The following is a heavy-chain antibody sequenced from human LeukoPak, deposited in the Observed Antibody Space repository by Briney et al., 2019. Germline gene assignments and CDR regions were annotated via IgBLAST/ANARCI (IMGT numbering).Heavy chain of an antibody. CDR3: ARGGPAAGRFDS. CDR2: IYSGGST. Sequence: PGGSLRLSCAASGFNFSSYTMHWVRQAPGKGLEGGSVIYSGGSTYYSDSVKGRFTISRDNSKNTLYLQMNSLRAEETAVYYCARGGPAAGRFDSWGQGTLVTVSS. CDR1: GFNFSSYT. D-gene: IGHD6-13*01. J-gene: IGHJ4*02. V-gene: IGHV3-66*01.